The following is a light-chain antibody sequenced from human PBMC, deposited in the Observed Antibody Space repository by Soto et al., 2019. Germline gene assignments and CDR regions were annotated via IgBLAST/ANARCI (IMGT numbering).Light chain of an antibody. Sequence: EIVRTQSPASLSVSPGDGATLSCRASHTVASNLAWYQQKPGQGPRLLIHGASTRAAGVPARFSGSGSGTDFTLTISSLQSEDFAVYYCQQYHNWPPQYTFGQGKKLQIK. CDR1: HTVASN. V-gene: IGKV3-15*01. J-gene: IGKJ2*01. CDR3: QQYHNWPPQYT. CDR2: GAS.